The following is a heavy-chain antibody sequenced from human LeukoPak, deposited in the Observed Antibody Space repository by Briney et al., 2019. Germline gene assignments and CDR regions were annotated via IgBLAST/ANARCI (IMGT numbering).Heavy chain of an antibody. CDR3: ARDPVYSNRWFDP. Sequence: GGSLRLSCAASGFTFSSYSMNWVRQAPGKGLEWVSSISSSSSYIYYADSVKGRFTISRDNAKNSLYLQMNSLRAEDTAVYYCARDPVYSNRWFDPWGQGTLVTVSS. CDR1: GFTFSSYS. V-gene: IGHV3-21*01. D-gene: IGHD6-13*01. J-gene: IGHJ5*02. CDR2: ISSSSSYI.